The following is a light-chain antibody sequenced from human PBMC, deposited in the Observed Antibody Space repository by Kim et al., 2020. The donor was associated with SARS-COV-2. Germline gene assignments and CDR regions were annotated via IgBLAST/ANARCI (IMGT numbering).Light chain of an antibody. J-gene: IGLJ1*01. Sequence: SSELTQDPTVSVALGQTVRITCQGDSLRMFYASWYQQKPGQAPVLVIYGKNTRPSGIPDRCSGSSSGNTASLTITGAQAEDQSDYSCHCRDSSGDHSVFGAGTKVIVL. V-gene: IGLV3-19*01. CDR1: SLRMFY. CDR3: HCRDSSGDHSV. CDR2: GKN.